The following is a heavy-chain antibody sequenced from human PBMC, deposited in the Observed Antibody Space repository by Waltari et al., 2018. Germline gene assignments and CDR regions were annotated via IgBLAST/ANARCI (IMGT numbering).Heavy chain of an antibody. D-gene: IGHD6-19*01. J-gene: IGHJ5*02. V-gene: IGHV2-5*01. CDR3: AHRHEQWLVSWFDP. CDR2: IYWNDDK. CDR1: GFSLSTSGVG. Sequence: QITLKESGPTLVKPTQTLTLTCTFSGFSLSTSGVGVGWIRQPPGKALEWLALIYWNDDKRYSPSLKSRLTITKDTSKNQVVLTMTNMDPVDTATYYCAHRHEQWLVSWFDPWGQGTLVTVSS.